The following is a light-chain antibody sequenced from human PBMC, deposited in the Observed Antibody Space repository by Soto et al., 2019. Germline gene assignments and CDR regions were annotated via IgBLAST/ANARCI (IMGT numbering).Light chain of an antibody. V-gene: IGLV2-23*01. CDR1: SSDVGSYNL. CDR3: CSYAGSAYV. Sequence: QSALTQPASLSGSPGQSITISCTGTSSDVGSYNLVSWYQQHPGKAPKLMIYEGSKRPSGVSNRFSGSKSGNTASLTISGLQAEDEADSYCCSYAGSAYVFGPGTKVTVL. CDR2: EGS. J-gene: IGLJ1*01.